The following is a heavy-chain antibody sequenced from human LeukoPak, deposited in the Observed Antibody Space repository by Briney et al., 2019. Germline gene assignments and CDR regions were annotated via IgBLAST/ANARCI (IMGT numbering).Heavy chain of an antibody. J-gene: IGHJ4*02. CDR3: ARDQAFVYCSGGTCYDDY. Sequence: GASVKVSCKASGYTFTGYYMHWVRQAPGQGLEWMGWINPNSGDTHYAQKFQGRVTMTRDTSIYTAYMGLSRLRSDDTAVYYCARDQAFVYCSGGTCYDDYWGQGSLVTVSS. V-gene: IGHV1-2*02. D-gene: IGHD2-15*01. CDR2: INPNSGDT. CDR1: GYTFTGYY.